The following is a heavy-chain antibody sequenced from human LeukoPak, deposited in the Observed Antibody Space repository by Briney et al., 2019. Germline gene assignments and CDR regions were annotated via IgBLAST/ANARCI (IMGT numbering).Heavy chain of an antibody. CDR2: ISGSGGST. V-gene: IGHV3-23*01. J-gene: IGHJ4*02. CDR3: AKGGSGSGPHLGSFDY. D-gene: IGHD6-19*01. CDR1: GFTFSSYA. Sequence: GGSLRLSCAASGFTFSSYAMSWVRQAPGKGLECVSAISGSGGSTYYADSVKGRFTISRDNSKNTRYLQMNSLRAEDTAVYYCAKGGSGSGPHLGSFDYWGQGTLVTGSS.